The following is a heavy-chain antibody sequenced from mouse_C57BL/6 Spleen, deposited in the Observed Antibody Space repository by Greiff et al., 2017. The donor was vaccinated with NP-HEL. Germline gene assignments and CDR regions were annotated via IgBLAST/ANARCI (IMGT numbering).Heavy chain of an antibody. Sequence: EVQVVESGGDLVKPGGSLKLSCAASGFTFSSYGMSWVRQTPDKRLEWVATISSGGSYTYYPDSVKGRFTISRDNAKNTLYLQMSSLKSEDTAMYYCARQHYGSSSYWYFDVWGTGTTVTVSS. V-gene: IGHV5-6*01. CDR2: ISSGGSYT. J-gene: IGHJ1*03. CDR1: GFTFSSYG. CDR3: ARQHYGSSSYWYFDV. D-gene: IGHD1-1*01.